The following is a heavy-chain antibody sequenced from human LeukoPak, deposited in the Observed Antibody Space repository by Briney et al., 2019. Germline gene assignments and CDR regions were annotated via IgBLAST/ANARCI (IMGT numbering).Heavy chain of an antibody. CDR2: IYPGDSDI. CDR1: GYTFTSYW. V-gene: IGHV5-51*01. Sequence: GESLKISCKVSGYTFTSYWIGWVRQMPGKGLEWMGIIYPGDSDIRYSPSFQGQVTISADKSITTAYLQWSSLRASDTAMYYCARLRPMGPSTYWGQGTLVTVSS. CDR3: ARLRPMGPSTY. D-gene: IGHD2-2*01. J-gene: IGHJ4*02.